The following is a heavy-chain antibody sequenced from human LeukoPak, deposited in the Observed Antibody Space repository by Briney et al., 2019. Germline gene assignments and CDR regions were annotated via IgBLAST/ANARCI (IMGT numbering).Heavy chain of an antibody. D-gene: IGHD1-26*01. V-gene: IGHV4-34*01. J-gene: IGHJ3*02. CDR3: RSRVGATNAFDI. CDR2: INHSGST. Sequence: SETLSLTGAVYGGSFSGYYWSWIRQPPGKGLEWIGEINHSGSTNYNPSLKSRVTISVDTSKNQFSLKLSSVTAADTAVYYCRSRVGATNAFDIWGQGTMVTVSS. CDR1: GGSFSGYY.